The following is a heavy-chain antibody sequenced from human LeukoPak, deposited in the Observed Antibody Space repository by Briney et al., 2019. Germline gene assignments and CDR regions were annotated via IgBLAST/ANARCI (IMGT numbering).Heavy chain of an antibody. CDR1: GYSISRSDY. CDR2: IYYSGST. CDR3: AKNSSGSAFDV. D-gene: IGHD6-19*01. V-gene: IGHV4-38-2*01. J-gene: IGHJ3*01. Sequence: SETLSLTCAVSGYSISRSDYWGWIRQPPGKGLEWIASIYYSGSTHYNPSLKSRVTISVDTTKRQFSLNVNSVTAADTAIYYCAKNSSGSAFDVWGQGTMVTVSS.